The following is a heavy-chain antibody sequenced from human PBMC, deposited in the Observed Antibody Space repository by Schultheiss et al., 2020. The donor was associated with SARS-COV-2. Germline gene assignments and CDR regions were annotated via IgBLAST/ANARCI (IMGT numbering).Heavy chain of an antibody. Sequence: SETLSLTCTVSGGSITSGSYYWSWIRQPAWKGLEWIGRIYTRGSTNYNPSLKSRVTMSVDTSKNQFSLKLSSVTAADTAVYYCARDRRGSGWDFDYWGQGTLVTVSS. V-gene: IGHV4-61*02. CDR1: GGSITSGSYY. J-gene: IGHJ4*02. D-gene: IGHD6-19*01. CDR3: ARDRRGSGWDFDY. CDR2: IYTRGST.